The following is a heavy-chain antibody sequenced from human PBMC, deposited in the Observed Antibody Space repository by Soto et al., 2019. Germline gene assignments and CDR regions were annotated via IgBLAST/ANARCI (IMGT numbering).Heavy chain of an antibody. Sequence: SETLCLTWTVSGGSISSDYWSWIRQPPGKGLEWIGYIYYSGSTNYNPSLKSRVTISVDTSKNQFSLKLSSVTAADTAVYYCARVGDYYYYGMDVWGQGTTVTVSS. CDR1: GGSISSDY. CDR2: IYYSGST. J-gene: IGHJ6*02. CDR3: ARVGDYYYYGMDV. V-gene: IGHV4-59*01.